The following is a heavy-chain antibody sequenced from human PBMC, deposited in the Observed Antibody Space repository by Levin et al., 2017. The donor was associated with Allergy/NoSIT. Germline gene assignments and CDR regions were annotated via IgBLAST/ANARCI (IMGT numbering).Heavy chain of an antibody. CDR2: VKSKANKFAT. V-gene: IGHV3-73*01. D-gene: IGHD1-1*01. CDR3: ARSGDLDY. Sequence: PGGSLRLSCAASGFTFSGSTMHWVRQASGKGLEWVGRVKSKANKFATAYAASVKGRFTISRDDSKNTAYLQMNSLKTEDTAVYYCARSGDLDYWGQGTLVTVSS. J-gene: IGHJ4*02. CDR1: GFTFSGST.